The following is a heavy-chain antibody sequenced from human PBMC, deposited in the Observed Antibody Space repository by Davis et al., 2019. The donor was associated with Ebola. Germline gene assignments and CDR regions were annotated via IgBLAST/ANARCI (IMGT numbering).Heavy chain of an antibody. Sequence: GESLKISCAASGFTFSSYAMSWVRQAPGKGLEWVSAISGSGGSTYYADSVKGRFTISRDNSKNTLYLQMNSLRAEDTAVYYCARDRSNYYYGMDVWGQGTTVTVSS. V-gene: IGHV3-23*01. CDR2: ISGSGGST. CDR3: ARDRSNYYYGMDV. J-gene: IGHJ6*02. CDR1: GFTFSSYA.